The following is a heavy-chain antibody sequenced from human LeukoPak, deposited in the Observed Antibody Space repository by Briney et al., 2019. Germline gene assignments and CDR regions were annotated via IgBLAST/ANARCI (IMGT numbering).Heavy chain of an antibody. D-gene: IGHD3-10*02. CDR3: AELGITMIGGV. Sequence: GGSLRLSCAASGFTVRSNYMNWVRQAPGKGLEWVSYISSSGSTIYYADSVKGRFTISRDNAKNSLYLQMNSLRAEDTAVYYFAELGITMIGGVWGKGTTVTISS. CDR2: ISSSGSTI. CDR1: GFTVRSNY. J-gene: IGHJ6*04. V-gene: IGHV3-48*03.